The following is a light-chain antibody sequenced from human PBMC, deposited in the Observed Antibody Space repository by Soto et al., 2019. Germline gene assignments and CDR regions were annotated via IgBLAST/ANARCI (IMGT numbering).Light chain of an antibody. CDR1: KSISSF. V-gene: IGKV1-39*01. Sequence: IQMTQSQSSLSAFLXDRVTITCRASKSISSFLNLXQQKPXKAPXLXXYAASSLQSGVQSRFSGSGSRTDFTLTISGLQPADLATYYCQSYNMARHSFGQGTRLEI. CDR3: QSYNMARHS. J-gene: IGKJ5*01. CDR2: AAS.